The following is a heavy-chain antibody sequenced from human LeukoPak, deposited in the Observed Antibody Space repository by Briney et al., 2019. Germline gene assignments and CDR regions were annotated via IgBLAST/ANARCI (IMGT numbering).Heavy chain of an antibody. CDR2: IQYDGSKT. J-gene: IGHJ4*02. CDR3: ANKVFP. V-gene: IGHV3-30*02. CDR1: GFNFVNYD. D-gene: IGHD5/OR15-5a*01. Sequence: GESLRLSCAASGFNFVNYDMRWVRQAPGKGLEWVGFIQYDGSKTQYVDSVKGRFTVSRDNRKNTVSLQMNSLRPEDTAIYYCANKVFPWGQGTLVIVSS.